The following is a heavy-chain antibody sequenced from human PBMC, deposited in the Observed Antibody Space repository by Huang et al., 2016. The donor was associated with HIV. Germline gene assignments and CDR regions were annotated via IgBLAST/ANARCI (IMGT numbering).Heavy chain of an antibody. CDR1: GYTFPSYD. CDR3: ARLVVGFDY. D-gene: IGHD2-2*01. J-gene: IGHJ4*02. Sequence: QVQLVQSGAEVKKPGASLKVSCKASGYTFPSYDINWVRPATGQGLEWMGWMNPNSGNTGYSQKFQGRVTITRNTSISTAYMKLSSLRSEDTAVYYCARLVVGFDYWGQGTLVTVSS. V-gene: IGHV1-8*03. CDR2: MNPNSGNT.